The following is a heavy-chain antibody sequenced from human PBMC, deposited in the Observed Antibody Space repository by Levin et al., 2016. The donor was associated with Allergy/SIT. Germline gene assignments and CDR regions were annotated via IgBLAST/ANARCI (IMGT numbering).Heavy chain of an antibody. CDR3: ARPQSPGNYFY. J-gene: IGHJ4*02. D-gene: IGHD3-10*01. CDR2: LSYSGGT. V-gene: IGHV4-39*01. CDR1: GDSISSVNLW. Sequence: SETLSLTCSVSGDSISSVNLWWGWIRQPPGRGLEWIGSLSYSGGTAYNPSLKSRVTISVDTSKNVLSMKVTSVTAADTAVYYCARPQSPGNYFYWGQGTLVTVSS.